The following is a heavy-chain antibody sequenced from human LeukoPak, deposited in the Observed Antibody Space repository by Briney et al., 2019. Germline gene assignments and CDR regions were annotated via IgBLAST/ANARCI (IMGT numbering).Heavy chain of an antibody. Sequence: GGSLRLSCAASASTFSSYVMSWVRQAPGKGLEWISTIGGSGSTTYYADSIKGRFIISRDNSKNTLYLQMNSVRAEDTAVYYCAKGEAHAFWSGYYFDYWGQGTLVTVSS. D-gene: IGHD3-3*01. CDR1: ASTFSSYV. CDR2: IGGSGSTT. CDR3: AKGEAHAFWSGYYFDY. J-gene: IGHJ4*02. V-gene: IGHV3-23*01.